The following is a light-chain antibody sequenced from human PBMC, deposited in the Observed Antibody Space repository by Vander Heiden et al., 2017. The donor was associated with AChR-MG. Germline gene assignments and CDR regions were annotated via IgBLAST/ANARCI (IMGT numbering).Light chain of an antibody. CDR2: DAS. V-gene: IGKV3-11*01. CDR3: QQRSNWPPVT. Sequence: EIVLTQSPAPLSLSPGERATLSCRASQSVSSNLAWYQQKPGQAPRLLIYDASNRATGIPARFSGSGSGTDFTLTISSLEPEDFAVYYCQQRSNWPPVTFGQGTKLEIK. J-gene: IGKJ2*01. CDR1: QSVSSN.